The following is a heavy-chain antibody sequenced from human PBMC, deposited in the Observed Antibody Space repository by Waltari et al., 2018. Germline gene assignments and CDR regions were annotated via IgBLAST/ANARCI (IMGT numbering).Heavy chain of an antibody. CDR2: INHAGLT. V-gene: IGHV4-34*01. CDR1: GGSFSGYY. Sequence: QVQLQQWGAGLLKPSETLSLTCAVYGGSFSGYYWTWIRQPPGKGLEWIAEINHAGLTNDHPSLKSRVTMSVDTSKNQFSLKMTSVTAADTAMYYCARGLSTVARFDYWGQGTLVTVSS. D-gene: IGHD4-17*01. J-gene: IGHJ4*02. CDR3: ARGLSTVARFDY.